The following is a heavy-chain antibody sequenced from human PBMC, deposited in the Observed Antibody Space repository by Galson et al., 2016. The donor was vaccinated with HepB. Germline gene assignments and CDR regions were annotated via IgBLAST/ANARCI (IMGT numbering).Heavy chain of an antibody. CDR1: GASFSSDRHY. CDR3: AKDNSGSYIDD. CDR2: FHHSGTT. V-gene: IGHV4-61*01. J-gene: IGHJ4*02. D-gene: IGHD1-26*01. Sequence: ETLSLTCTVSGASFSSDRHYWSWIRQPPGKGLEWIGFFHHSGTTNYNASLKSRVTISLDTSKDQFSLKLTSVTAADTAVYYCAKDNSGSYIDDWGQGILVTVSS.